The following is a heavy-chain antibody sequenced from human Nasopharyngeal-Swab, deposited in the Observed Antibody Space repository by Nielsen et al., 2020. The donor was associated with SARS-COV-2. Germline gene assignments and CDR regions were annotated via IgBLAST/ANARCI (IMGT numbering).Heavy chain of an antibody. D-gene: IGHD1-26*01. Sequence: WIRQPPGKGLEWIGYIYYSGSTYYNPSLKSRVTILVDTSKNQFSLKLSSVTAADTAVYYCARGKVGATLVAGRTRPENWFDPWGQGTLVTVSS. CDR3: ARGKVGATLVAGRTRPENWFDP. V-gene: IGHV4-31*02. J-gene: IGHJ5*02. CDR2: IYYSGST.